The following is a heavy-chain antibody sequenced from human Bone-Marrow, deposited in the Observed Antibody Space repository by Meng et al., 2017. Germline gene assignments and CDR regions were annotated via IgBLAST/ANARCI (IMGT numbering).Heavy chain of an antibody. D-gene: IGHD1-1*01. CDR2: IKSKTDGETP. J-gene: IGHJ4*02. Sequence: VLLVESGGGLVRPGGSLRLSCADSGFTFSNAWMSWVRQAPGRGLEWVARIKSKTDGETPDYAAPVKGRFTISRDDSKNTLYLQMHSLKTEDTAVYYCNWNDFGDYWGQGALVTVSS. CDR1: GFTFSNAW. V-gene: IGHV3-15*01. CDR3: NWNDFGDY.